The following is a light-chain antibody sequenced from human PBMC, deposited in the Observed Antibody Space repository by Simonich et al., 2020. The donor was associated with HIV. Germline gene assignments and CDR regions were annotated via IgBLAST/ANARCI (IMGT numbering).Light chain of an antibody. V-gene: IGLV2-14*03. CDR1: SSHVGGYNY. CDR2: DVS. Sequence: QSALTQPASVSGSPGQSISISCTGTSSHVGGYNYVSWYQQHPGNAPKPMIYDVSYRPSGVSTRFSGSKSGNTASLTISGLQAEDEADYYCSSYTSSSVIFGGGTKLTVL. CDR3: SSYTSSSVI. J-gene: IGLJ2*01.